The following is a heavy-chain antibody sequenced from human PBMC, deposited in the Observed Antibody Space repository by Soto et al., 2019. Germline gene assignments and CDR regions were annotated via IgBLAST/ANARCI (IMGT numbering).Heavy chain of an antibody. V-gene: IGHV3-23*01. CDR3: AKDLLWFGELFHHYFDY. CDR1: GFTFSSYA. D-gene: IGHD3-10*01. J-gene: IGHJ4*02. Sequence: PGGSLRLYCAASGFTFSSYAMSWVRQAPGKGLEWVSAISGSGGSTYYADSVKGRFTISRDNSKNSLYLQMNSLRAEDTAVYYCAKDLLWFGELFHHYFDYWGQGTLVTVSS. CDR2: ISGSGGST.